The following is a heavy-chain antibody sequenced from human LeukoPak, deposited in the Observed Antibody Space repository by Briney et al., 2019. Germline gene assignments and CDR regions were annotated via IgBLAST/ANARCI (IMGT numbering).Heavy chain of an antibody. V-gene: IGHV3-23*01. CDR1: GFTFSSYA. CDR3: AREGLDGDGIDY. D-gene: IGHD3-9*01. J-gene: IGHJ4*02. Sequence: GGSLRLSCAAPGFTFSSYAMSWVRQAPGKGLEWVSAISGSGGSTYYADSVKGRFTISRDNSKNTLYLQMNSLTAEDTAVYYCAREGLDGDGIDYWGQGTLVTVSS. CDR2: ISGSGGST.